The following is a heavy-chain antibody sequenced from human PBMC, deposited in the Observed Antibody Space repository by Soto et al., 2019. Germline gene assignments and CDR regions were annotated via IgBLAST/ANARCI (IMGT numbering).Heavy chain of an antibody. Sequence: EVQLLESGGGLVQPGGSLRLSCAASGFTFSSYAMSWVRQAPGKGLEWVSAISGSGGSTYYADSVKGRFTISRDNSKNTLYLQMNSLRAEDTAVYYCARSPQSPSKGCGWLPFDYWGQGTLVTVSS. CDR2: ISGSGGST. CDR1: GFTFSSYA. CDR3: ARSPQSPSKGCGWLPFDY. V-gene: IGHV3-23*01. D-gene: IGHD3-9*01. J-gene: IGHJ4*02.